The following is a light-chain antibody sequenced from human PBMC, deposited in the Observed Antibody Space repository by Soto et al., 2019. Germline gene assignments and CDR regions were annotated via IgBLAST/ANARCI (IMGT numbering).Light chain of an antibody. CDR2: AAS. V-gene: IGKV1-39*02. CDR3: QPYNNWPYT. Sequence: DIQMTQSPSSLSASVGDRVTITCRASQSISNHLNWYQQKPGKVPKPLIYAASTLQSGVPSRFSGSGSGTDFTLTIRSLQPEAFAVYYCQPYNNWPYTFGQGTQLEIK. J-gene: IGKJ2*01. CDR1: QSISNH.